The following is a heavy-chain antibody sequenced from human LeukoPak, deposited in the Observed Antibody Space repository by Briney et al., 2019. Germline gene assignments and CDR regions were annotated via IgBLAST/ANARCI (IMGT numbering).Heavy chain of an antibody. CDR1: GYSFRSYG. V-gene: IGHV1-18*01. CDR3: ARDVGDIVTIPAAITVP. D-gene: IGHD2-2*01. CDR2: ISGYNGNT. Sequence: RASVKVSCXGSGYSFRSYGINWVRQAPGQGLEWMVWISGYNGNTNYAQMVQGRVTMTTDTSTSTAYMELRSLRSDDTAMYYWARDVGDIVTIPAAITVPWGQGTLVTVSS. J-gene: IGHJ5*02.